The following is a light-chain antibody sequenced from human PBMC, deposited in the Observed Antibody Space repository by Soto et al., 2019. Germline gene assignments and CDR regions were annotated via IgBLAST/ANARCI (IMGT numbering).Light chain of an antibody. Sequence: NFMLTQPHSVSESPGKTVTISCTRSSGSIASNYVQWYQQRPGSSPTTVIYEDNQRPSGVPDRFSGSIDSSSNSASLTISGLKTEDEADYYCQSYDSSNRVCGGWTKLTVL. CDR2: EDN. CDR3: QSYDSSNRV. CDR1: SGSIASNY. J-gene: IGLJ3*02. V-gene: IGLV6-57*01.